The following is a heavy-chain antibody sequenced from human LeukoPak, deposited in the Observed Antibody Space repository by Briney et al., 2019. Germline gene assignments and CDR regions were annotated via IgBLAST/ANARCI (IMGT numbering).Heavy chain of an antibody. CDR2: IKEDGSER. CDR1: GFTFSSYW. CDR3: ARDRGITGTTWYFDY. J-gene: IGHJ4*02. D-gene: IGHD1-20*01. V-gene: IGHV3-7*01. Sequence: GGSLRLSCAASGFTFSSYWMSWVRQAPGKGLEWVANIKEDGSERDYLDSVKSRFTVSRDNAKNSLYLQMNTMRADDTAVYYCARDRGITGTTWYFDYWGQGTLVTVSS.